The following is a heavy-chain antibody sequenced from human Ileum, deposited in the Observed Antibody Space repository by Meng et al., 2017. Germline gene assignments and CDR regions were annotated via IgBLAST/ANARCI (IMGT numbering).Heavy chain of an antibody. J-gene: IGHJ4*02. CDR2: INHSGST. CDR3: ARGGHDSSGYYSFDY. CDR1: GGSFRGYY. D-gene: IGHD3-22*01. Sequence: QGQLKHWGAGLLRPCETLSLTCAVYGGSFRGYYWSWIRQPPGKGLEWIGEINHSGSTNYNPSLKSRVTISVDTSKNQFSLKLSSVSAADTAVYYCARGGHDSSGYYSFDYWGQGTLVTVSS. V-gene: IGHV4-34*01.